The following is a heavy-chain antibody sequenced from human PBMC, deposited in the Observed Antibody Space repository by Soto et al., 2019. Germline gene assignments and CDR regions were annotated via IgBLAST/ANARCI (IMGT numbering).Heavy chain of an antibody. CDR1: GGSISSGDYY. CDR2: IYYSGST. Sequence: QVQLQESGPGLVKPSQTLSLTCTVSGGSISSGDYYWSWIRQPPGKGLEWIGYIYYSGSTYYTPSLKRRVTISVDTSKNQFSLKLSSVTAADTAVYYCASQKLGYNTFDPWGQGTLVTVSS. CDR3: ASQKLGYNTFDP. D-gene: IGHD5-18*01. J-gene: IGHJ5*02. V-gene: IGHV4-30-4*01.